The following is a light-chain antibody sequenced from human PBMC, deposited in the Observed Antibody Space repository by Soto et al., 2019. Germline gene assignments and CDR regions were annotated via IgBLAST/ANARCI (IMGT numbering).Light chain of an antibody. V-gene: IGKV1-8*01. Sequence: AIRMTQSPSSLSASTGDRVTITCRASQGISSYLAWYQQKPGKAPKLLIYATSTLQSGVPSRFSGSGSGTDFTLTISCLQSEDFATYYCQQYYSYPPPFGQGTKVDIK. CDR1: QGISSY. CDR3: QQYYSYPPP. CDR2: ATS. J-gene: IGKJ1*01.